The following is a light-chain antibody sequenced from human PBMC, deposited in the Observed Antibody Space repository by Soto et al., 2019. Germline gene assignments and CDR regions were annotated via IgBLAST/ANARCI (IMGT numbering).Light chain of an antibody. CDR2: DAS. CDR1: RSISDW. J-gene: IGKJ1*01. Sequence: DIQMAQSPSTLSASVGDRVTITCRGSRSISDWLAWYQQKPGKAPELLIFDASSLKSGVPSRFSGSGSGTEFTLTISRLQPDDVATYYCLQYSSHSWTFGQGTKVDI. CDR3: LQYSSHSWT. V-gene: IGKV1-5*01.